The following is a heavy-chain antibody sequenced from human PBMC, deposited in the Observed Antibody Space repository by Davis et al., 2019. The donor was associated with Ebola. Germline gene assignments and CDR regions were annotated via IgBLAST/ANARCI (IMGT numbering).Heavy chain of an antibody. CDR1: GVSFSGYY. J-gene: IGHJ6*02. CDR2: INHSGRT. Sequence: MPSETLSLTCAVYGVSFSGYYWNWIRQPPGKGLEWIGEINHSGRTNYNPSLKSRVTMSVDPSKNQFSLRVRSVTAADTAVYYCPRGGGYGGYGMDVWGQGTTVTVSS. CDR3: PRGGGYGGYGMDV. V-gene: IGHV4-34*01. D-gene: IGHD6-25*01.